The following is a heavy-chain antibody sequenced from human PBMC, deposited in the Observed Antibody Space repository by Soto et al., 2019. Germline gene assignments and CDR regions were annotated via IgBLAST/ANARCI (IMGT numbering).Heavy chain of an antibody. CDR1: GYSFTSYG. J-gene: IGHJ4*02. V-gene: IGHV1-18*01. D-gene: IGHD3-16*01. Sequence: QGQLVQSGAEVKKPGASVKVSCKASGYSFTSYGISWVRQAPGQGLEWMGWISAYNGDTNYAQKFQDRVALTTDTSTSTAYMELRSLSADDTAVYYCATAPLLGSYVYWGQGTPVTVSS. CDR2: ISAYNGDT. CDR3: ATAPLLGSYVY.